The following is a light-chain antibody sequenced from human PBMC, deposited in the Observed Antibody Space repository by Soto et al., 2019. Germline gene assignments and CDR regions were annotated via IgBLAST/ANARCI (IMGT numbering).Light chain of an antibody. CDR2: DVS. CDR3: SSYRRTSTPHVA. V-gene: IGLV2-14*03. CDR1: SSDIGGYNY. J-gene: IGLJ2*01. Sequence: QSALTQPASVSASPGQSITISCTGTSSDIGGYNYVSWYRHRPGSAPQLIIYDVSDRPSGVSSRFSGSKSGNTASLTISGLQAEDEADYHCSSYRRTSTPHVAFGGGTKLTVL.